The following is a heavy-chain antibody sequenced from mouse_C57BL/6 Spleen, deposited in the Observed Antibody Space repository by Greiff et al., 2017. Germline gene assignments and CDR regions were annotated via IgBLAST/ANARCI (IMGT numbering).Heavy chain of an antibody. CDR2: IYPGSGST. Sequence: QVQLQQPGAALVKPGASVKMSCKASGYTFTSYWITWVKQRPGQGLEWIGDIYPGSGSTNYNEKFKSKATLTVDTSSSTAYMQLSSLTSEDSAVYYCARYDGYYEWFAYWGQGTLVTVSA. V-gene: IGHV1-55*01. J-gene: IGHJ3*01. CDR3: ARYDGYYEWFAY. CDR1: GYTFTSYW. D-gene: IGHD2-3*01.